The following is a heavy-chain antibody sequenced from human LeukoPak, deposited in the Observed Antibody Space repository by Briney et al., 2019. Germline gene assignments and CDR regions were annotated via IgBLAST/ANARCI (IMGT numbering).Heavy chain of an antibody. J-gene: IGHJ4*02. CDR3: ARDGPAAGHAFDY. Sequence: PSETLSLTCAVYGGSFSGYYWSWIRQPPGKGLEWIGEINHSGSTNYNPSLKSRGTISVDTSKNQFSLKLSSVTAADTAVYYCARDGPAAGHAFDYWGQGTLVTVSS. CDR2: INHSGST. V-gene: IGHV4-34*01. CDR1: GGSFSGYY. D-gene: IGHD5-24*01.